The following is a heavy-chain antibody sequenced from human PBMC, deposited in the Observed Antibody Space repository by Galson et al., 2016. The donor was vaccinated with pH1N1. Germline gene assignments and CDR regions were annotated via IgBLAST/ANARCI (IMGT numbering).Heavy chain of an antibody. D-gene: IGHD2-21*01. Sequence: LTCTLSGGSISSGVYHWSWIRQPAGKGVEWIGHIYKSGTTNCNPSLNSRVAISIDTSENHFSLRLSSVTAADTAVYYCARVTYCGGDCLYFDYWGRGTLVAVSS. V-gene: IGHV4-61*09. J-gene: IGHJ4*02. CDR3: ARVTYCGGDCLYFDY. CDR1: GGSISSGVYH. CDR2: IYKSGTT.